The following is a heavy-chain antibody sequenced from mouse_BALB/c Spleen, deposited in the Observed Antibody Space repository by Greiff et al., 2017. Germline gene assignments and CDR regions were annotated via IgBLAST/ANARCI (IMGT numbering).Heavy chain of an antibody. Sequence: EVKLMESGGGLVQPGGSLRLSCATSGFTFTDYYMSWVRQPPGKALEWLGFIRNKANGYTTEYSASVKGRFTISRDNSQNILYLQMNTLRAEDSATYYCARDTRAYAMDYWGQGTSVTVSS. J-gene: IGHJ4*01. CDR3: ARDTRAYAMDY. CDR1: GFTFTDYY. D-gene: IGHD3-3*01. V-gene: IGHV7-3*02. CDR2: IRNKANGYTT.